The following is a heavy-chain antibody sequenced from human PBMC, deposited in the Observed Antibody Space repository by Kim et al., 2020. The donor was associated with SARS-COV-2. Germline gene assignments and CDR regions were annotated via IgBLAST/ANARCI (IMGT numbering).Heavy chain of an antibody. V-gene: IGHV3-23*01. CDR3: AKHKLALDVDTAMVTGYFDY. D-gene: IGHD5-18*01. J-gene: IGHJ4*02. CDR2: ISGSGGST. CDR1: GFTFSSYA. Sequence: GGSLRLSCAASGFTFSSYAMSWVRQAPGKGLEWVSAISGSGGSTYYADSVKGRFTISRDNSKNTLYLQMNSLRAEDTAVYYCAKHKLALDVDTAMVTGYFDYWGQGTLVTVSS.